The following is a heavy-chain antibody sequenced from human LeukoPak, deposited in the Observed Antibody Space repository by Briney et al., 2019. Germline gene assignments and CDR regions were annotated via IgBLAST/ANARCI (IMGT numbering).Heavy chain of an antibody. CDR1: GFTFSSYA. CDR2: ISGSGGST. V-gene: IGHV3-23*01. CDR3: AKDRPYYYGSGSYHPDVDY. D-gene: IGHD3-10*01. Sequence: GGSLRLSCAASGFTFSSYAMSWVRQAPGKGLEWASAISGSGGSTYYADSVKGRFTISRDNSKNTLYLQMNSLRAEDTAVYYCAKDRPYYYGSGSYHPDVDYWGQGTLVTVSS. J-gene: IGHJ4*02.